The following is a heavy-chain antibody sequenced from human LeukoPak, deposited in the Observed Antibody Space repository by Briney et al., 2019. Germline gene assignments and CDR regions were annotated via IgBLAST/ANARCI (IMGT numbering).Heavy chain of an antibody. CDR2: IYTSGST. CDR3: AREDYYGTNFDY. D-gene: IGHD3-10*01. Sequence: SETLSLTCTVSGVSISNYYWTWLRQPAGKGLEWIGRIYTSGSTNYNPSLKSRVTMSVDTSKNQFSLKLSSVTAADTAVYYCAREDYYGTNFDYWGQGTLVTVSS. CDR1: GVSISNYY. J-gene: IGHJ4*02. V-gene: IGHV4-4*07.